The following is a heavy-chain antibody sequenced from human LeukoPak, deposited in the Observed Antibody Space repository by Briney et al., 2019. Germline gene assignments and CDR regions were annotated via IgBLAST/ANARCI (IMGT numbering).Heavy chain of an antibody. CDR1: GGSISNYY. V-gene: IGHV4-59*01. J-gene: IGHJ4*02. CDR3: ARSARTTVAHYYFDY. CDR2: IFSGGST. Sequence: PSETLSLTCTVSGGSISNYYWSWIRQPPEKGLEWIGYIFSGGSTNYNPSLKSRVTISQDTPKNQFSLNLNSVTAADTALYYCARSARTTVAHYYFDYWGQGILVTVSS. D-gene: IGHD4-23*01.